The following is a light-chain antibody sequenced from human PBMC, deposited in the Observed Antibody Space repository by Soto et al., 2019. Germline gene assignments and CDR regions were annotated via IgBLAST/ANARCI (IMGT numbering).Light chain of an antibody. J-gene: IGKJ2*01. Sequence: EIVLTQSPGTLSLYPGERATLSCRASQSVSSSYLAWYQQKPGQAPRLLIYGASSRATGIPDRFSGSGSGTDFTLTISRLEPEDFAVYYCKQYGSSQPYTFGQGTKLEIK. CDR3: KQYGSSQPYT. CDR2: GAS. V-gene: IGKV3-20*01. CDR1: QSVSSSY.